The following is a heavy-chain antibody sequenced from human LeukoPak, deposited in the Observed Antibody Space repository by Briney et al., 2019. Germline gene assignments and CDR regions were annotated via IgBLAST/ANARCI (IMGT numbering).Heavy chain of an antibody. CDR2: INHSGST. V-gene: IGHV4-28*03. CDR1: GYSITSSSW. CDR3: ARGLGL. Sequence: PSETLSLTCAVSGYSITSSSWWGWIRQPPGKGLEWIGEINHSGSTNYNPSLKSRVTISVDTSKNQFSLKLSSVTAADTAVYYCARGLGLWGRGTLVTVSS. J-gene: IGHJ2*01.